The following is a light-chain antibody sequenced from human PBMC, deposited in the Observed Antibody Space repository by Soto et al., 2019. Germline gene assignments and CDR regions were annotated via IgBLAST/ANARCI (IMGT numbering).Light chain of an antibody. J-gene: IGKJ5*01. CDR2: DVS. V-gene: IGKV3-15*01. Sequence: EIAMTQSPASLSVSPGERVTISCGPGQGVTTNFAWYQQKSGQSPRLLIHDVSTRATGVPARFSGTGSETDFTLTISSLQPEDFATYYCQQSYSTPPITFGQGTRLEI. CDR3: QQSYSTPPIT. CDR1: QGVTTN.